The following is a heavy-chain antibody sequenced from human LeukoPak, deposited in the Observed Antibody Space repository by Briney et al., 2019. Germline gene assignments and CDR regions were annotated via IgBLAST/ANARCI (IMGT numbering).Heavy chain of an antibody. V-gene: IGHV4-30-4*01. CDR1: GGSISSGDYY. Sequence: PSETLSLTCTVSGGSISSGDYYWSWIRQPPGKGLEWIGYIYYSGSTYYNPSLKSRVTISVDTSKNQFSLKLSSVTAADTAVYYCARAARGYPTPTHPPKKYYYYGMDVWGQGTTVTVSS. CDR2: IYYSGST. J-gene: IGHJ6*02. CDR3: ARAARGYPTPTHPPKKYYYYGMDV. D-gene: IGHD3-16*02.